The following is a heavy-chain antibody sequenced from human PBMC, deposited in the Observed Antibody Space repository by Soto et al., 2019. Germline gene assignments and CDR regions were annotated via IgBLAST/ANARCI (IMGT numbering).Heavy chain of an antibody. CDR1: GGSISSSSYY. Sequence: SETLSLTCTVSGGSISSSSYYWGWIRQPPGKGLEWIGSIYYSGSTYYNPSLKSRVTIFVDTSKNQFSLKLRYVTAADTAVYYCARHDFTGIVPNGDFDYWGQGTLVTVSS. CDR2: IYYSGST. D-gene: IGHD2-8*01. V-gene: IGHV4-39*01. J-gene: IGHJ4*02. CDR3: ARHDFTGIVPNGDFDY.